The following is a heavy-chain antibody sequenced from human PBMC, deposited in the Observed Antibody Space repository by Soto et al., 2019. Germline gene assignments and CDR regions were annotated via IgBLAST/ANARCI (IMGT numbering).Heavy chain of an antibody. D-gene: IGHD3-16*01. J-gene: IGHJ6*03. CDR3: ARGPYYDLIWNYYYMDV. Sequence: QVQLQESGPGLVKPSETLSLSCRVSGGSISGHYWSWVRQTPGKGLEWIGYMYYSGSTNYNPSLKGRVTISVDTSKNPFSLRLTSVTAADTAVYYCARGPYYDLIWNYYYMDVWGKGTTVTVSS. CDR1: GGSISGHY. CDR2: MYYSGST. V-gene: IGHV4-59*08.